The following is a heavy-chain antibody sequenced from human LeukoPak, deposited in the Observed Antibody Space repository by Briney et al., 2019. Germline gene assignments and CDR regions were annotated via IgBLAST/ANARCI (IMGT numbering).Heavy chain of an antibody. J-gene: IGHJ6*03. CDR2: INHSGST. D-gene: IGHD5-18*01. Sequence: KPSETLSLTCAVYGGSFSGYYWSWIRQPPGKGLEWIGEINHSGSTNYNPSLKSRVTISVDTSKNQFSLKLSSVTAADTAVYYCARGRGGYSYGYGSVGYYYYYYMDVWGKGTTVTVSS. V-gene: IGHV4-34*01. CDR1: GGSFSGYY. CDR3: ARGRGGYSYGYGSVGYYYYYYMDV.